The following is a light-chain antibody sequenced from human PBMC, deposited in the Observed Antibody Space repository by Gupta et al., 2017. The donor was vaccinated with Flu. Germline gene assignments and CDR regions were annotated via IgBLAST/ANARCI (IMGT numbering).Light chain of an antibody. CDR3: QQYNSYST. CDR2: KAS. V-gene: IGKV1-5*03. CDR1: QSISSW. J-gene: IGKJ3*01. Sequence: DIQMTQSPSTLSASVGDRVTITCRASQSISSWLAWYQQKPGKAPKLLIYKASSLESGVPSRFSGSGSRTEFTLTISSLQPDDFATYYCQQYNSYSTFGPGTKVDIK.